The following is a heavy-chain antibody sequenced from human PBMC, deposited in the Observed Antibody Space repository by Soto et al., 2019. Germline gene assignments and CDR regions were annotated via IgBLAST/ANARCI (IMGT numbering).Heavy chain of an antibody. D-gene: IGHD3-22*01. CDR1: GGTFSSYA. V-gene: IGHV1-69*01. CDR2: IIPIFGTA. Sequence: QVQLVQSGAEVKKPGSSVKVSCKASGGTFSSYAISWVRQAPGQRLEWMGGIIPIFGTANYAQKFQGRVTITADESTSTAYMELSSLRSEDTAVYYCARDDSSGYTGWTDYWGQGTLVTVSS. CDR3: ARDDSSGYTGWTDY. J-gene: IGHJ4*02.